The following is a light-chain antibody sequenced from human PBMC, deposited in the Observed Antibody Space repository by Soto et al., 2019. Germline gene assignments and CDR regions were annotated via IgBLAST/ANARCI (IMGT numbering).Light chain of an antibody. V-gene: IGLV1-47*01. J-gene: IGLJ3*02. CDR2: RIN. CDR3: AAWDDSLKAVL. CDR1: SSNIGNNY. Sequence: QSVLTQPPSASGTPGQRVTISCSGSSSNIGNNYVYWYQQFPGTAPKLLIYRINQRPSGVPDRFSGSKSGTSASLAISGLRSEDEAHYYCAAWDDSLKAVLFGGGTKVTVL.